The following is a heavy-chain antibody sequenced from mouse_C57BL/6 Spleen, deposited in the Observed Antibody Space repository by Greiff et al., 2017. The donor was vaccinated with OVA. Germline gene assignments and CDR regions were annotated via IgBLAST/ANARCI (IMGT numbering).Heavy chain of an antibody. CDR2: ISGGGGNT. V-gene: IGHV5-9*01. D-gene: IGHD2-1*01. J-gene: IGHJ4*01. CDR1: GFTFSSYT. CDR3: ARHGYYGTYYYAMDY. Sequence: EVQLQQSGGGLVKPGGSLKLSCAASGFTFSSYTMSWVRQTPEKRLEWVATISGGGGNTYYPDSVKGRFTISRDNAKNTLYLQMSSLRSEDTALYYCARHGYYGTYYYAMDYWGQGTSVTVSS.